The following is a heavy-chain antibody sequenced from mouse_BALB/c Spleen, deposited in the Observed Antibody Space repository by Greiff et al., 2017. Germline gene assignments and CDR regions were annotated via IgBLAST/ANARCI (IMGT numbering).Heavy chain of an antibody. J-gene: IGHJ3*01. V-gene: IGHV2-5-1*01. CDR2: IWRGGST. CDR1: GFSLTSYG. CDR3: AKNEGFGYSFAY. Sequence: QVHVKQSGPSLVQPSQSLSITCTVSGFSLTSYGVHWVRQSPGKGLEWLGVIWRGGSTDYNAAFMSRLSITKDNSKSQVFFKMNSLQADDTAIYYCAKNEGFGYSFAYWGQGTLVTVSA.